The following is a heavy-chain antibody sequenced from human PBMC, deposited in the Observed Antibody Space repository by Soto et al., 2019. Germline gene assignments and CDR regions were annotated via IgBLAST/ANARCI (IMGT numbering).Heavy chain of an antibody. D-gene: IGHD1-1*01. Sequence: GEALKIFRKGSGYSFPSLWIGWVRQVPGKGAEGMGSNNPADSDNRYSPAFQGHVTISASKSISTANLQWSSLKASDTAMYNCANIPHSTTGKYNYNFGMDVWGQGTTVTVSS. CDR3: ANIPHSTTGKYNYNFGMDV. J-gene: IGHJ6*02. CDR1: GYSFPSLW. V-gene: IGHV5-51*01. CDR2: NNPADSDN.